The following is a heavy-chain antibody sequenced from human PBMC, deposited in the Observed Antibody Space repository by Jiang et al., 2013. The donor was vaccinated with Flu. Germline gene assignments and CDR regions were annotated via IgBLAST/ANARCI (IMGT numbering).Heavy chain of an antibody. CDR3: ASLRSSSWYIFDY. CDR2: IIPIFGTA. J-gene: IGHJ4*02. Sequence: GGTFSSYAISWVRQAPGQGLEWMGGIIPIFGTANYAQKFQGRVTITADESTSTAYMELSSLRSEDTAVYYCASLRSSSWYIFDYWGQGTLVTVSS. CDR1: GGTFSSYA. D-gene: IGHD6-13*01. V-gene: IGHV1-69*01.